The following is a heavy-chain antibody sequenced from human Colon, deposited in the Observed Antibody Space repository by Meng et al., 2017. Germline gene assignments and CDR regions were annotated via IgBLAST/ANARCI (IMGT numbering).Heavy chain of an antibody. V-gene: IGHV4-34*01. J-gene: IGHJ4*02. Sequence: QVPLPQWGEGLLKPSETLSLTCAVYGGSFSGYYWSWIRQPPGKGLEWIGEINHSGSTNYNPSLKSRVTISVDTSKNQFSLKLSSVTAADTAVYYCARSLGYYDYVWGSYPPGYWGQGTLVTVSS. CDR3: ARSLGYYDYVWGSYPPGY. CDR2: INHSGST. CDR1: GGSFSGYY. D-gene: IGHD3-16*01.